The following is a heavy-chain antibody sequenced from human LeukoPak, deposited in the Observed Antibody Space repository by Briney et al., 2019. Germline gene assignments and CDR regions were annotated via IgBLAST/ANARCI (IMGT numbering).Heavy chain of an antibody. D-gene: IGHD6-6*01. CDR2: INHSGST. J-gene: IGHJ6*03. CDR1: GGSFSGYY. CDR3: ARVGPMAARFRYYYYYYMDV. Sequence: SETLSLTCAVYGGSFSGYYWSWIRQPPGKGLEWIGEINHSGSTNYNPSLKSRVTISVDTSKNQFSLKLSSVTAADTAVYYCARVGPMAARFRYYYYYYMDVWGKGTTVTVSS. V-gene: IGHV4-34*01.